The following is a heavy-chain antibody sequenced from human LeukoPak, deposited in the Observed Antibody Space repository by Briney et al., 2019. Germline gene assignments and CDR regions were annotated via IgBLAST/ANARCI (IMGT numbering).Heavy chain of an antibody. CDR3: ARSSIGISPHFDY. J-gene: IGHJ4*02. CDR2: ISRSSSYI. CDR1: GFTFSSG. D-gene: IGHD6-6*01. Sequence: GGSLRLSCAASGFTFSSGMNWVRQAPGRGLEWVASISRSSSYIYYADSVKGRFTISRDNAKNSLYLEMNSLTAADTAVYYCARSSIGISPHFDYWGQGTLVTVSS. V-gene: IGHV3-21*01.